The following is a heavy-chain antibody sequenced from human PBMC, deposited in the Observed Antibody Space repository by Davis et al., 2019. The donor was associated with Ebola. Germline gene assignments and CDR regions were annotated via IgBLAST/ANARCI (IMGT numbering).Heavy chain of an antibody. CDR3: ARDFRDGYKNWFDP. Sequence: GESLKISCAASGFTFSRYWMSWVRQAPGKGLEWLANIKKDGSEKYYVDSVRGRFTISRDNAKNSLYLQMDSLRAEDTALYYCARDFRDGYKNWFDPWGQGTLVTVSS. CDR2: IKKDGSEK. D-gene: IGHD5-24*01. CDR1: GFTFSRYW. J-gene: IGHJ5*02. V-gene: IGHV3-7*01.